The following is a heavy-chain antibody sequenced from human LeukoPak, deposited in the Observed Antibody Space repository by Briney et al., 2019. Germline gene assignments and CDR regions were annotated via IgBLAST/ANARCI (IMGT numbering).Heavy chain of an antibody. CDR2: ISGSGGDT. CDR3: ARDSSCWSKNY. CDR1: GFIFSTDA. D-gene: IGHD6-19*01. V-gene: IGHV3-23*01. Sequence: PGGSLRLSCAASGFIFSTDAMTWVRQAPGKGLEWVSAISGSGGDTYYEDSVKGRFTISRDNSKNMMYLQMNSLRAEDTAVYYCARDSSCWSKNYWGQGTRVTVSS. J-gene: IGHJ4*02.